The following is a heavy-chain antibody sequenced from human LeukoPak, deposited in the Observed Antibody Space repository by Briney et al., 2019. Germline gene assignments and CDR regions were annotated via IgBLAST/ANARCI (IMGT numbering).Heavy chain of an antibody. CDR3: ARIHSSSSVVLWFGEGEAFDI. D-gene: IGHD3-10*01. CDR1: GGSISSSSYY. CDR2: IYYSGST. Sequence: SETLSLTCTVSGGSISSSSYYWGWIRQPPGKGLEWIGSIYYSGSTYYNPSLKSRVTISVDTSKNQFSLKLSSVTAADTAVYYCARIHSSSSVVLWFGEGEAFDIWGQGTMVTVSS. V-gene: IGHV4-39*01. J-gene: IGHJ3*02.